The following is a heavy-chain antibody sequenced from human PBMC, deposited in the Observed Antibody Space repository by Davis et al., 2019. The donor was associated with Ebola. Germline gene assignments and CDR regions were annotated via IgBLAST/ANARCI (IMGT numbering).Heavy chain of an antibody. CDR1: GYRFNVYG. Sequence: SVKVSCKASGYRFNVYGISWVRQAPGQGLEWMGWVIPVFGTTNYAQKFQGRVTLTADESTSTAYMELTNLRSDDTAVYYCAREVGETKLDQWGQGTLVTVSS. D-gene: IGHD1-26*01. J-gene: IGHJ4*02. CDR3: AREVGETKLDQ. CDR2: VIPVFGTT. V-gene: IGHV1-69*13.